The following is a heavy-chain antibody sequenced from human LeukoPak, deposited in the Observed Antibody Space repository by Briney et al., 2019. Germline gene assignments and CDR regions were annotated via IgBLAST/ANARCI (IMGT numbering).Heavy chain of an antibody. V-gene: IGHV3-30*02. Sequence: GRSLRLSCAASGFTFSSYGMHWVRQAPGKGLEWVAFIWYDGSNKYYADSVKGRFTISRDNSKNTLYLQMNSLRAEDTAVYYCAKDSRYSYGRLDYWGQGTLVTVSS. CDR2: IWYDGSNK. CDR1: GFTFSSYG. J-gene: IGHJ4*02. D-gene: IGHD5-18*01. CDR3: AKDSRYSYGRLDY.